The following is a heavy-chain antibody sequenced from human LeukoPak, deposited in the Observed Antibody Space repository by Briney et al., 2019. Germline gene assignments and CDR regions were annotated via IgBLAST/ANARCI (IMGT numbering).Heavy chain of an antibody. CDR3: TAGLGKTHDDS. V-gene: IGHV3-15*01. Sequence: GGSLRLSCEGSGFIFNNTWMSWIRQARGKGLEWVGRVRTTAEGETTDYAAPVRGRFTISRDDSKSTVYLQMNSLETEDTAIYYCTAGLGKTHDDSWGQGTLVTVSS. CDR1: GFIFNNTW. J-gene: IGHJ4*02. D-gene: IGHD4-11*01. CDR2: VRTTAEGETT.